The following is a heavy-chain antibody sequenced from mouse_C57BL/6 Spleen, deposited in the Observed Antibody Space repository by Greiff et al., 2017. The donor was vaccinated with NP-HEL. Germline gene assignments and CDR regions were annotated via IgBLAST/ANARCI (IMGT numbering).Heavy chain of an antibody. D-gene: IGHD1-1*02. CDR1: GYTFTSYW. CDR2: IDPSDSYT. J-gene: IGHJ4*01. Sequence: QVQLQQPGAELVKPGASVKLSCKASGYTFTSYWMQWVKQRPGQGLEWIGEIDPSDSYTNYNQKFKGKATLTVDTSSSTAYMQLSSLTSEDSAVYYCARYGGNYVGYAMDYWGQGTSVTVSS. CDR3: ARYGGNYVGYAMDY. V-gene: IGHV1-50*01.